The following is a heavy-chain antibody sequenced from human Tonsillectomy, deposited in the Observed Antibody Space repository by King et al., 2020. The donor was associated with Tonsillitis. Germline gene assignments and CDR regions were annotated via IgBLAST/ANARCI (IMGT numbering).Heavy chain of an antibody. D-gene: IGHD3-9*01. V-gene: IGHV3-33*08. Sequence: VQLVESGGGVVQPGRSLRLSCSASGFTFSSYGIHWVRQAPGKGLEWVAVIWYDGSNKYYADSVKGRFTISRDNSKNTLYLQMNSLRAEDTAVYYCVRGNYDTLFDYWGQGTLVTVSS. CDR2: IWYDGSNK. CDR1: GFTFSSYG. CDR3: VRGNYDTLFDY. J-gene: IGHJ4*02.